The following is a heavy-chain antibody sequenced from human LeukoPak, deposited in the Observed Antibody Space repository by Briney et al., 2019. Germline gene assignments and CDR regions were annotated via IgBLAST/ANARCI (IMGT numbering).Heavy chain of an antibody. J-gene: IGHJ6*02. CDR1: GFTFSSYW. CDR3: ARAMDV. CDR2: IKQDGSEK. V-gene: IGHV3-7*01. Sequence: GGSLRLSCAGSGFTFSSYWMHWVRQAPGKGLEWVANIKQDGSEKYYVDSVRGRFTISRDNAKNSLYLQMNSLRAEDTAVYYCARAMDVWGQGTTVTVSS.